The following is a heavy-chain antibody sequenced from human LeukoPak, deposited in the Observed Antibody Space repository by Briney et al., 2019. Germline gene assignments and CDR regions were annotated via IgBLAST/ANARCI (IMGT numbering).Heavy chain of an antibody. D-gene: IGHD2-15*01. CDR3: AKGVVAAANAAYYGMDV. CDR1: GFTFSNYG. CDR2: ISYDESDK. Sequence: GGSLRLSCAASGFTFSNYGMHWVRQAPGKGLEWVAVISYDESDKYYADSVKGRFTISRDNSKNTLYLQMNSLRPEDTAVYYCAKGVVAAANAAYYGMDVWGQGTTVTVSS. V-gene: IGHV3-30*18. J-gene: IGHJ6*02.